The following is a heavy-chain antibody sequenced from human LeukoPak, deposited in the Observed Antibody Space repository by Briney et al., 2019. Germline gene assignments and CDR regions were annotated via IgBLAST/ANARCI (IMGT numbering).Heavy chain of an antibody. CDR2: IYYSGST. D-gene: IGHD2-15*01. CDR1: GGSISSSSYY. CDR3: ARQVPYCSGGSCLPNWFDP. Sequence: TSETLSLTCTVSGGSISSSSYYWGWIRQPPGKGLEWIGSIYYSGSTYYNPSLKSRVTISVDTSKNQFSLKLSSVTAADTAVYYCARQVPYCSGGSCLPNWFDPWGQGTLVTVSS. V-gene: IGHV4-39*01. J-gene: IGHJ5*02.